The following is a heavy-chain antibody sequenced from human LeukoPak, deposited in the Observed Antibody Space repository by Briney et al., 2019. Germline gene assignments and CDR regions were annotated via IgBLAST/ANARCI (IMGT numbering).Heavy chain of an antibody. CDR1: GGSISSGGYY. Sequence: PSQTLSLTCTVSGGSISSGGYYWSWIRQPPGKGLEWIGYIYHSGSTYYNPSLKSRVTISVDTSKNQFSLKLSSVTAADTAVYYCARSPTHYYYYGMDVWGQGTTVTVSS. V-gene: IGHV4-30-2*01. CDR3: ARSPTHYYYYGMDV. D-gene: IGHD4-11*01. CDR2: IYHSGST. J-gene: IGHJ6*02.